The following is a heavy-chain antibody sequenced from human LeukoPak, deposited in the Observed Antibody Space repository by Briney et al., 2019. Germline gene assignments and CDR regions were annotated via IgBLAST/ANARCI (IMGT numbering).Heavy chain of an antibody. V-gene: IGHV1-2*02. CDR1: GYTFTGYY. J-gene: IGHJ4*02. CDR3: ARDLRPANL. CDR2: IHPASANT. Sequence: ASVKVSCKASGYTFTGYYMHWVRQAPGQGLEWMGWIHPASANTVYAQMFHGRVTLTRDTPATTTYMELSGLRSDDTAVYYCARDLRPANLWGQGTLVTVSS. D-gene: IGHD1-7*01.